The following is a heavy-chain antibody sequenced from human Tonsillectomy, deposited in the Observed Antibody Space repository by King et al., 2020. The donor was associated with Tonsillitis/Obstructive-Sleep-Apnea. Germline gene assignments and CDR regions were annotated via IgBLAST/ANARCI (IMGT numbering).Heavy chain of an antibody. Sequence: QLVQSGAEVKKPGASVKVSCKAFGYTFTSFALPWVRQAPGQRLEWMGWIITVNGNTKYSQNCQDRVTITRDTSASTAYMELSSLTSEDTAVYYCVRSSGLYYFDYWGQGTLVTVSS. J-gene: IGHJ4*02. CDR3: VRSSGLYYFDY. V-gene: IGHV1-3*04. CDR2: IITVNGNT. D-gene: IGHD6-19*01. CDR1: GYTFTSFA.